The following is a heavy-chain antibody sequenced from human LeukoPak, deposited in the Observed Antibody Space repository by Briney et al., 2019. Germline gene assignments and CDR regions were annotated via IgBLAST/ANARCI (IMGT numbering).Heavy chain of an antibody. CDR3: ARVTVTTLNYYYYYYMDV. CDR1: GFTFSDYY. D-gene: IGHD4-17*01. V-gene: IGHV3-11*04. Sequence: PGGSLRLSCAASGFTFSDYYMSWIRQAPGKGLEWVSYISSSGSTIYYADSVKGRFTISRDNAKNSLYLQMNSLRAEDTAVYYCARVTVTTLNYYYYYYMDVWGKGTTVTISS. J-gene: IGHJ6*03. CDR2: ISSSGSTI.